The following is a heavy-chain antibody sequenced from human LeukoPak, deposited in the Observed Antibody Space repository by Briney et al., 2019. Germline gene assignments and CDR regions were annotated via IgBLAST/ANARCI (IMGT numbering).Heavy chain of an antibody. CDR3: ARGLGSGSYYHY. CDR1: GGSFSGYY. CDR2: INHSGST. V-gene: IGHV4-34*01. J-gene: IGHJ4*02. D-gene: IGHD3-10*01. Sequence: NPSETLSLTCAVYGGSFSGYYWSWIRQPPGKGLEWIGEINHSGSTNYNPSLKSRVTISVDTSKNQFSLKLSSLTAADTAVYYCARGLGSGSYYHYWGQGTLVTVSS.